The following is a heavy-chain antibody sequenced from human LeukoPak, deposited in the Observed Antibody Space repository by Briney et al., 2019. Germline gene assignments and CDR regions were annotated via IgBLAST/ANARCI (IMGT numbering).Heavy chain of an antibody. D-gene: IGHD6-19*01. Sequence: PSEALSLTCTVSGDSISSYYWSWIRQPAERGLEWLGHIYTSGSTNSYTSGSTDYNPSLKSRVTISLDRSKNQFSLKLSSVTAADTAVYYCARGVAVAGLFDYWGQGTLVTVSS. CDR3: ARGVAVAGLFDY. CDR2: IYTSGSTNSYTSGST. CDR1: GDSISSYY. V-gene: IGHV4-4*07. J-gene: IGHJ4*02.